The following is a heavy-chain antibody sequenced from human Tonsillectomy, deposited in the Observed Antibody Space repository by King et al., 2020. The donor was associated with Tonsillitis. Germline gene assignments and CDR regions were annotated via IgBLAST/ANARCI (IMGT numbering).Heavy chain of an antibody. CDR1: GFTISSYG. J-gene: IGHJ4*02. D-gene: IGHD2-2*01. CDR3: ARDLVGYCSSTSCNHFDY. CDR2: IWYDGSNN. Sequence: VQLVESGGGVVQPGRSLRLSCAASGFTISSYGMHWVRQAPGKGLECVAVIWYDGSNNYYAYSVKGRFTISRDNSKNTLYLQMNSLRAEDTAVYYCARDLVGYCSSTSCNHFDYWGQGTLVTVPP. V-gene: IGHV3-33*01.